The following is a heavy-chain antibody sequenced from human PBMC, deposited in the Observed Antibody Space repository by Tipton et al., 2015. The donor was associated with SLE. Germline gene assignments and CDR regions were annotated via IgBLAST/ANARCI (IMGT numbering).Heavy chain of an antibody. V-gene: IGHV7-4-1*02. Sequence: QLVQSGSELKKPGASVKVSCKASGYTFNSYSMNWVRQAPGQGLEWVGWINTNTGNPTYAQGFTGRFVLSVDPSVSTAYLQISNLKTEDTAVYYCAREVIHFEYWGEGNLGTVSS. CDR2: INTNTGNP. D-gene: IGHD2-21*01. CDR1: GYTFNSYS. J-gene: IGHJ4*02. CDR3: AREVIHFEY.